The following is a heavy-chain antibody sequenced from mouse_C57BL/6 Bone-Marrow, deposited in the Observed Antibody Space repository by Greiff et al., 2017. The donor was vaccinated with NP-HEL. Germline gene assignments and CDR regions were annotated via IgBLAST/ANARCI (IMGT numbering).Heavy chain of an antibody. CDR3: TRSDFVYFYGSSFHYYAMDY. D-gene: IGHD1-1*01. CDR1: GYTFPDYE. J-gene: IGHJ4*01. Sequence: QVQLQQSGAELVRPGASVTLSCKASGYTFPDYEMHWVKQTPVHGLEWIGAIDPETGGTAYNQKFQGKAILTADKSSSTAYMELRSLTSEDSAVYYCTRSDFVYFYGSSFHYYAMDYWGQGTSVTVSS. CDR2: IDPETGGT. V-gene: IGHV1-15*01.